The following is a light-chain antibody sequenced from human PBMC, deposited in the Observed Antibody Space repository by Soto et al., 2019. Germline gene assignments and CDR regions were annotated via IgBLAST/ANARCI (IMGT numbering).Light chain of an antibody. CDR3: AAWDDSLHGVV. CDR1: SSNIGSNT. J-gene: IGLJ2*01. Sequence: QAVVTQPPSASGTSGQRVTISCLGSSSNIGSNTVNWYQQFPGMAPKLLIYSNNQRPSGVPDRFSGSKSGTSASLAISGLQSEDEADYYCAAWDDSLHGVVFGGGTKVTVL. CDR2: SNN. V-gene: IGLV1-44*01.